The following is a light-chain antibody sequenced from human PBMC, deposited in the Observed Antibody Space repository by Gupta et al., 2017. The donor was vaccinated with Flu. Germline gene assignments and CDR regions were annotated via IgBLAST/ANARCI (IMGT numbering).Light chain of an antibody. Sequence: QSALTQPASVSGSPGQSITISCTGTSSDVGGYNYVSWYQQHPGIAPNLLIYEVSNRPSGVSNRFSGSKSGTTASLTISGLQAEDESDYYCSSYSSSSTIFVFGTGTKVTVL. CDR1: SSDVGGYNY. CDR2: EVS. V-gene: IGLV2-14*01. CDR3: SSYSSSSTIFV. J-gene: IGLJ1*01.